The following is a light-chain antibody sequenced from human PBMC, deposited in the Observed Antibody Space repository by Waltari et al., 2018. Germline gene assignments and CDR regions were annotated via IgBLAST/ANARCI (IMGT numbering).Light chain of an antibody. CDR2: FAS. CDR1: QRISTY. V-gene: IGKV1-39*01. J-gene: IGKJ1*01. Sequence: DIQMTQSPSSLSASVGDRVTITVRASQRISTYLNWYQQKPGEVPRLLIFFASSLQSGFPSRFSGSGSGTDFTLTISTLQPKDFATYYCQQTYSMPWTFGQGTNVEIK. CDR3: QQTYSMPWT.